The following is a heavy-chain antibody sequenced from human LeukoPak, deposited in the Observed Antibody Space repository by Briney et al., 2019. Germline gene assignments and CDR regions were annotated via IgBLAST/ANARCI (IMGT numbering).Heavy chain of an antibody. CDR1: GYTFSSYE. CDR3: ARIRPVTTGLKGYYFDY. CDR2: MNPKTGKT. J-gene: IGHJ4*02. Sequence: ASVKVSCKTSGYTFSSYEINWVRQATGRGLEWVGWMNPKTGKTAYARNLQGRVTITRDTSISTAYMDLSVLRSEDTAVYYCARIRPVTTGLKGYYFDYWGQGTLVTVSS. D-gene: IGHD1-1*01. V-gene: IGHV1-8*01.